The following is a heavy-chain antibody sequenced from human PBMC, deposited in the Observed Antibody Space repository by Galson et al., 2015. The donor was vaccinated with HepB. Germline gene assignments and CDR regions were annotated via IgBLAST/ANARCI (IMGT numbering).Heavy chain of an antibody. J-gene: IGHJ4*02. Sequence: LRLSCAASGFTFSSYSMNWVRQAPGKGLEWVSSISSSSSYIYYADSVKGRFTISRDNAKNSLYLQMNSLRAEDTAVYYCARDPLSITMVRGVDYFDYWGQGTLVTVSS. CDR1: GFTFSSYS. CDR2: ISSSSSYI. V-gene: IGHV3-21*01. CDR3: ARDPLSITMVRGVDYFDY. D-gene: IGHD3-10*01.